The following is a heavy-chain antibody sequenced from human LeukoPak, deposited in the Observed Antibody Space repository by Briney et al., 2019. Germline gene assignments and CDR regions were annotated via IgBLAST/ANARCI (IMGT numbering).Heavy chain of an antibody. CDR1: GYTFTNYY. D-gene: IGHD4-17*01. J-gene: IGHJ4*02. V-gene: IGHV1-46*01. CDR3: ARVHDYGDLRYLDY. CDR2: INPSGGST. Sequence: ASVKVSCKASGYTFTNYYMYWVRQAPGQGLEWMGIINPSGGSTSYAQKFQARVTVTRGTSTSTVYMELSSLRSEDTAVYYCARVHDYGDLRYLDYWGQGTLVTVSS.